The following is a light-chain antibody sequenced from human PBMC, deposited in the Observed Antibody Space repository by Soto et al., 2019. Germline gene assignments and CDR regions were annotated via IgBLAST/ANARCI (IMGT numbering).Light chain of an antibody. Sequence: QSALTQPRSVSGSPGQSVTISCTGTSSDVGAYNYVSWYQQHPGKAPQLMISDVNERPSGIPDRFSGSKSGNTASLTISGLQAEDEADYSCCSYAGSSTRVFGTGTKVTVL. V-gene: IGLV2-11*01. CDR2: DVN. J-gene: IGLJ1*01. CDR1: SSDVGAYNY. CDR3: CSYAGSSTRV.